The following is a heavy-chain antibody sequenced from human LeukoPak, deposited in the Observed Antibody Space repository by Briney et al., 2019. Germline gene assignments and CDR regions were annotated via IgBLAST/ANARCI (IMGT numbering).Heavy chain of an antibody. J-gene: IGHJ4*02. D-gene: IGHD6-13*01. Sequence: GGSLRLSCVASGVTLSSYAMSWARRAPGKGLEWVSSISSSSSYIYYADSVKGRFTISRDNAKNSLYLQMNSLRAEDTAVYYCARASGTGDYWGQGTLVTVSS. CDR1: GVTLSSYA. V-gene: IGHV3-21*01. CDR3: ARASGTGDY. CDR2: ISSSSSYI.